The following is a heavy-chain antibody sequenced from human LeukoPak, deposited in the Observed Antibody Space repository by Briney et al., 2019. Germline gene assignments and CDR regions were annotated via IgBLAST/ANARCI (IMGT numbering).Heavy chain of an antibody. CDR1: GGSISSSSYY. J-gene: IGHJ5*01. V-gene: IGHV4-39*07. CDR2: IYYSGST. Sequence: SETLSLTCTVSGGSISSSSYYWGWIRQPPGKGLEWIGSIYYSGSTYYSPSLKSRVTISVDTSKNQFSLKLSSVTAADTAIYYCARAEITMMRGRRWLDSWGQGTLVTVSS. D-gene: IGHD3-10*01. CDR3: ARAEITMMRGRRWLDS.